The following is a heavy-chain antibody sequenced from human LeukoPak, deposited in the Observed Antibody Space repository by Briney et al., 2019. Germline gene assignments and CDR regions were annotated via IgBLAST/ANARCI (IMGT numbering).Heavy chain of an antibody. V-gene: IGHV4-38-2*02. J-gene: IGHJ3*02. CDR2: IYHSGST. D-gene: IGHD3-3*01. CDR3: ARVQHTHYDFWSGYYYYDAFDI. CDR1: GYSISSGYY. Sequence: PSETLSLTCTVSGYSISSGYYWGWIRQPPGKGLEWIGSIYHSGSTYYNPSLKSRVTISVDTSKNQFSLKLSSVTAADTAVYYCARVQHTHYDFWSGYYYYDAFDIWGQGTMVTVSS.